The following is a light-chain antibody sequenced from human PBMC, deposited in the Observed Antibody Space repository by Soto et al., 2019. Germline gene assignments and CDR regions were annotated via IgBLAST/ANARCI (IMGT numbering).Light chain of an antibody. CDR1: QSVSSN. Sequence: EIVMTQSPGTLSVSPGERATLSCRASQSVSSNLAWYQQKPGQAPRLLMFSASTRATGIPARFSGSGSGTEFTLTISSLQSEDFAVYYCQQYNNWPPWTFGQGTKVDIK. CDR2: SAS. V-gene: IGKV3-15*01. J-gene: IGKJ1*01. CDR3: QQYNNWPPWT.